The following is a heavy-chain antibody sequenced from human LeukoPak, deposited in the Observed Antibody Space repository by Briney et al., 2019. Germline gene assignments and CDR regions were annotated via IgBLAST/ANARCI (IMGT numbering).Heavy chain of an antibody. J-gene: IGHJ6*04. D-gene: IGHD3-10*02. V-gene: IGHV3-23*01. CDR3: AELGITMIGGV. Sequence: GGSLRLSCAASGSTFRRYGMSWVRQAPGKGLEWVSAISGSGGSTYYGDSVKGRFTISRGNAKNSLYLQMNSLRAEDTAVYYCAELGITMIGGVWGKGTTVTISS. CDR2: ISGSGGST. CDR1: GSTFRRYG.